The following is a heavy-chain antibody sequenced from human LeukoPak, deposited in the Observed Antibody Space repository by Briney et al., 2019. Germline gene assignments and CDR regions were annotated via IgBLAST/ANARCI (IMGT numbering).Heavy chain of an antibody. CDR3: AKDSSVPYGITN. Sequence: PGGSLRLSCVASGFTFSRYAMSWVRQAPAKGLEWVSAIDGSGGNTFYADSVKGRFTISTDNYKNTLFLHMNSLRAEDTAVYFCAKDSSVPYGITNWGQGTLVTVSS. CDR1: GFTFSRYA. V-gene: IGHV3-23*01. J-gene: IGHJ4*02. CDR2: IDGSGGNT. D-gene: IGHD4-17*01.